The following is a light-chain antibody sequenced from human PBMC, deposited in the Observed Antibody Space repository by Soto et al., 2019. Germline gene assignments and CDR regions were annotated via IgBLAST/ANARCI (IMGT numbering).Light chain of an antibody. CDR1: RSDVGAYNY. V-gene: IGLV2-14*03. CDR3: NSFTSSSTYL. Sequence: QSALTQPASVSGSPGQSITISCTGTRSDVGAYNYVSWYQQHPGKAPKLMIYDVSNRPSGVSNRFSGSKSGNTASLTISGLQGEDEADYYCNSFTSSSTYLYGTGTKLTDL. J-gene: IGLJ1*01. CDR2: DVS.